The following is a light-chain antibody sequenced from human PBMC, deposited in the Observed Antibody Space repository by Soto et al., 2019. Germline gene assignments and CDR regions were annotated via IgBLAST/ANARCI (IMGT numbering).Light chain of an antibody. Sequence: IVLTQSPGTLSLSPGERATLSCRASQSVSSKSLAWYPQKPGQAPRVLIYGTSIRDSGVPERFTGGGSGTDFTRHIPRLEHEDFAVYYCQQYGSSLFPFGPGNKVAFK. CDR2: GTS. J-gene: IGKJ3*01. CDR1: QSVSSKS. V-gene: IGKV3-20*01. CDR3: QQYGSSLFP.